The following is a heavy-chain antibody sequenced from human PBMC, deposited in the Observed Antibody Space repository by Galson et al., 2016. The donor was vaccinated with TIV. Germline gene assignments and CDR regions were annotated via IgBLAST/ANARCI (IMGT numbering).Heavy chain of an antibody. CDR1: GDSINSSGHY. V-gene: IGHV4-39*01. D-gene: IGHD5-12*01. Sequence: TLSLTCTVSGDSINSSGHYWGWIRQPPGKGLEWIGTLYYSETTYYNPSLKSRVTITKDEPDNSFSLKMRSVTAADTATYYCARHYNNIVIGEGWYYDHGMDVWGQGTTVTVSS. CDR2: LYYSETT. J-gene: IGHJ6*02. CDR3: ARHYNNIVIGEGWYYDHGMDV.